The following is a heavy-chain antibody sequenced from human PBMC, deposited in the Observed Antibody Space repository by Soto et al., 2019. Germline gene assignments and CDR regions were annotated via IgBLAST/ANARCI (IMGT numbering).Heavy chain of an antibody. D-gene: IGHD1-26*01. CDR1: GFSLSTSGMC. J-gene: IGHJ4*02. V-gene: IGHV2-70*11. Sequence: SGPTLVNPTQTLTLTCTFSGFSLSTSGMCVNWIRQPPGKALEWLARIDWDDDKYYSTSLKTRLTISKDTSKNQVVLTMTNMDPVDTATYYCARITRSYSGSYTYFDYWGQGTLVTVSS. CDR3: ARITRSYSGSYTYFDY. CDR2: IDWDDDK.